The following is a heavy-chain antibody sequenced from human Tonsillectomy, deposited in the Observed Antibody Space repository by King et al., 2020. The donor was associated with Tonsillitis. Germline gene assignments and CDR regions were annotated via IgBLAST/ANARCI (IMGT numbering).Heavy chain of an antibody. CDR1: GGSLKSGDYS. D-gene: IGHD1-26*01. J-gene: IGHJ4*02. Sequence: QLQESGSGLVKPAQTLSLTCAVSGGSLKSGDYSWSWIRQPPGKGLEWIGYIFHSGNTYYSPSLQSRITISVDRSKNQFSLTLTSVTAADTAVYYCARGGAGAHFAYWGQGILVTVSS. CDR2: IFHSGNT. CDR3: ARGGAGAHFAY. V-gene: IGHV4-30-2*01.